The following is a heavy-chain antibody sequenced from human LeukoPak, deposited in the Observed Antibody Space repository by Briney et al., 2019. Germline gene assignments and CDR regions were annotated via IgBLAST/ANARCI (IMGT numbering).Heavy chain of an antibody. J-gene: IGHJ6*03. CDR2: IYYSGST. V-gene: IGHV4-39*01. CDR1: GGSISSYY. CDR3: ARHSGSSSWYYYYYMDV. D-gene: IGHD6-6*01. Sequence: PSETLSLTCTVSGGSISSYYWGWIRQPPGKGLEWIGSIYYSGSTYYNPSLKSRVTISVDTSKNQFSLKLSSVTAADTAVYYCARHSGSSSWYYYYYMDVWGKGTTVTVSS.